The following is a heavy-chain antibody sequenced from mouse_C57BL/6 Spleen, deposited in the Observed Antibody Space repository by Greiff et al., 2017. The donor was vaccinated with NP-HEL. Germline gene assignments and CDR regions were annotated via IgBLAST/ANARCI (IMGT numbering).Heavy chain of an antibody. CDR2: ISYDGSN. D-gene: IGHD2-3*01. J-gene: IGHJ3*01. CDR1: GYSITSGYY. V-gene: IGHV3-6*01. CDR3: ARDRDGYYVY. Sequence: EVQLVESGPGLVKPSQSLSLTCSVTGYSITSGYYWNWIRQFPGNKLEWMGYISYDGSNNYNPSLKNRISITRDTSKNQFFLKLNSVTTEDTATYYCARDRDGYYVYWGQGTLVTVSA.